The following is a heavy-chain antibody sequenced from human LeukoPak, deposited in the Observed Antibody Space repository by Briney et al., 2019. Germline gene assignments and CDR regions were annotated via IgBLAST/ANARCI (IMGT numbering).Heavy chain of an antibody. V-gene: IGHV1-18*01. D-gene: IGHD3-10*01. J-gene: IGHJ4*02. CDR1: GYTFASYG. CDR2: ISTYNGHT. CDR3: ARQVDSTMALPDY. Sequence: ASVKVSCKTSGYTFASYGVTWVRQAPGQGLEWMGWISTYNGHTNYAQKLQGRVTMTTDTSTSTAYMERRSLRSDDTAVYYCARQVDSTMALPDYWGQGTLVTVSS.